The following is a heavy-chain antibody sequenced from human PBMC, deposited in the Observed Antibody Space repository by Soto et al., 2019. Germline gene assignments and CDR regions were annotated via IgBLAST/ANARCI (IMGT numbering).Heavy chain of an antibody. CDR1: GFTFSSYG. D-gene: IGHD6-19*01. CDR3: AKAGSVAEYAKYFQH. V-gene: IGHV3-30*18. Sequence: SLRLSCAASGFTFSSYGMHWVRQAPGKGLEWVAVISYDGSNKYYADSVKGRFTISRNNSKNTLYLKMNSRRAEDAVVYYCAKAGSVAEYAKYFQHGGRGPLVTVPS. CDR2: ISYDGSNK. J-gene: IGHJ1*01.